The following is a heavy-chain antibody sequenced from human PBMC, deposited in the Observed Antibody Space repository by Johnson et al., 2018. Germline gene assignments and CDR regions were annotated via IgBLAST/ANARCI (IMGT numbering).Heavy chain of an antibody. D-gene: IGHD1-14*01. CDR2: LSRSNSYG. CDR1: GFTFSSYS. CDR3: VRDLSTTTGGYFQH. V-gene: IGHV3-21*01. Sequence: VQLVQSGGGLVKPGGSLRLSCVASGFTFSSYSMTWVRQAPGKGLEWVSSLSRSNSYGYYADSVKGRFTIPRDNAKDSLDLQMNSLRVEDTALYYFVRDLSTTTGGYFQHWGQGTLVTVSS. J-gene: IGHJ1*01.